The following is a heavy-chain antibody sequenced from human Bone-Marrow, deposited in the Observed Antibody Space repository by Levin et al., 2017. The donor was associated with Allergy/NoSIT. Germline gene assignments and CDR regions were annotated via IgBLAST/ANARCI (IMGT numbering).Heavy chain of an antibody. CDR3: AKGQSSVLVSVFDV. Sequence: GGSLRLSCTASGLSFKTYGMHWVRQAPGKGLEWVAFIFYDGSNTYYADSVKGRFSISRDNSKNTLYLQMDSLRAEDTAVYYCAKGQSSVLVSVFDVWGQGTMVTVSS. J-gene: IGHJ3*01. CDR2: IFYDGSNT. D-gene: IGHD2-21*02. V-gene: IGHV3-30*02. CDR1: GLSFKTYG.